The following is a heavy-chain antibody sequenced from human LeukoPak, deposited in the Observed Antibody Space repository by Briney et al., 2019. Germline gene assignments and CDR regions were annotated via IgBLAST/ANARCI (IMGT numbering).Heavy chain of an antibody. CDR2: IDTSGNTL. J-gene: IGHJ4*02. Sequence: GGSLRLSCAASGFTFSTYEMNWVRQAPGKGLEWLSYIDTSGNTLDYADSVKGRFIISRDNAKNSLYLQMNSLRAEDAAIYYCARRYGRTLYSFDYWGQGTLVTLSS. D-gene: IGHD2-8*01. CDR3: ARRYGRTLYSFDY. V-gene: IGHV3-48*03. CDR1: GFTFSTYE.